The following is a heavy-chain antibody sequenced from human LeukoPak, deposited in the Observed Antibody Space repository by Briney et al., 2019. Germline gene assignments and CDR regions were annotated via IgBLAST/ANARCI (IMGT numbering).Heavy chain of an antibody. CDR1: GFTFDDYT. CDR2: ISWDGGST. V-gene: IGHV3-43*01. D-gene: IGHD1-26*01. Sequence: PGGSLRLSCAASGFTFDDYTMHWVRQAPGKGLEWVSLISWDGGSTYYADSVKGRFTISRDNAKNSLYLQMNSLRAEDTAVYYCARVFCSGSYYTCYYYYYMDVWGKGTTVTISS. CDR3: ARVFCSGSYYTCYYYYYMDV. J-gene: IGHJ6*03.